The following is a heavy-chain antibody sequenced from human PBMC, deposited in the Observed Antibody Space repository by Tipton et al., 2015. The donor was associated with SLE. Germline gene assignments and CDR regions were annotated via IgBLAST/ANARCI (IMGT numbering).Heavy chain of an antibody. J-gene: IGHJ6*03. Sequence: TLSLTCTVSGGSISGSNYYWDWIRQPPGKGPEWIGRITNNGNTYYIPSLQSRVTMSIDMSKNQLSLKLGSVTAADTAVYYCARDDGAGYTSGYEHYYYYMDVWGKGTTVTVSS. CDR1: GGSISGSNYY. CDR2: ITNNGNT. V-gene: IGHV4-39*07. CDR3: ARDDGAGYTSGYEHYYYYMDV. D-gene: IGHD5-18*01.